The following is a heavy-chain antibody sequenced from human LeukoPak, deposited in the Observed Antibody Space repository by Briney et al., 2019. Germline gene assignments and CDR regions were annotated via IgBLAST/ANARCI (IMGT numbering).Heavy chain of an antibody. D-gene: IGHD6-19*01. V-gene: IGHV3-7*01. CDR1: GFTFSSYW. CDR3: ARDGGSGWSVFGGRHPPGVY. Sequence: PGGSLRLSCAASGFTFSSYWMSWVRQAPGKGLEWVANIKQDGSEKYYVDSVKGRFTISRDNAKNSLYLQMNSLRAEDTAVYYCARDGGSGWSVFGGRHPPGVYWGQGTLVTVSS. J-gene: IGHJ4*02. CDR2: IKQDGSEK.